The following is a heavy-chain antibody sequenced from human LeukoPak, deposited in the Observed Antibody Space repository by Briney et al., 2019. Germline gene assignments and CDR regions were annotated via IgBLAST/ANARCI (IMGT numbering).Heavy chain of an antibody. CDR2: IYHSGST. D-gene: IGHD6-19*01. J-gene: IGHJ4*02. V-gene: IGHV4-4*02. Sequence: SETLSLTCAVSGGSISSSNWWSWVRQPPGKGLEWIGEIYHSGSTNYNPSLKSRVTISVDTSKNQFSLKLSSVTAADTAVYYCARVIAVAGTRFFDYWGQGSLVTVSS. CDR1: GGSISSSNW. CDR3: ARVIAVAGTRFFDY.